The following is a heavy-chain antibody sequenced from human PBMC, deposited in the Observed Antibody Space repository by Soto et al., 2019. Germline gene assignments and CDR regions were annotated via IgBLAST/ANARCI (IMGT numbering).Heavy chain of an antibody. CDR1: GFTLSDYG. D-gene: IGHD3-3*01. V-gene: IGHV3-30*18. Sequence: ESGGGVVQPGGSLRLSCEVSGFTLSDYGMHWVRQAPGKGLDWVGAISSDGSKQSYGDSVRGRFTFSRDNSKNMLYLQMNSLRGDDTAVYYCAKGHAPAIHSTFHIWGQGTMVTVSS. CDR3: AKGHAPAIHSTFHI. CDR2: ISSDGSKQ. J-gene: IGHJ3*02.